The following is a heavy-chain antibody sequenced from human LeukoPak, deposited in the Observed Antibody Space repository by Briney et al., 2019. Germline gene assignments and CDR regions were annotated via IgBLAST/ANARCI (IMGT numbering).Heavy chain of an antibody. CDR2: INPDSGGT. J-gene: IGHJ4*02. CDR1: GYTFTDYY. D-gene: IGHD2/OR15-2a*01. V-gene: IGHV1-2*02. CDR3: ARGFSYLDN. Sequence: ASVKLSCKASGYTFTDYYMHWVRQAPGQGLEWMGWINPDSGGTNYAQNFQGRVTMTRDTSISTAYMDLSRLRYDDTAVYYCARGFSYLDNWGQGTLVTVSS.